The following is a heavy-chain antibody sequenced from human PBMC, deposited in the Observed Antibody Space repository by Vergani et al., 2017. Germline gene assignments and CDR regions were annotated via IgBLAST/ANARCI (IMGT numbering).Heavy chain of an antibody. CDR2: IIPIFGTT. J-gene: IGHJ4*02. V-gene: IGHV1-69*13. D-gene: IGHD3-22*01. Sequence: QGQLAQSGAAVKKPGSSVKVSCNASGGTFSSNSISWVRQAPGQGLEWMGRIIPIFGTTSYAQKFQGRVTILADESTSTAYMELSSLRSEDTAVYYCARSSGYYSYYFDFWGQGTLVTVSS. CDR1: GGTFSSNS. CDR3: ARSSGYYSYYFDF.